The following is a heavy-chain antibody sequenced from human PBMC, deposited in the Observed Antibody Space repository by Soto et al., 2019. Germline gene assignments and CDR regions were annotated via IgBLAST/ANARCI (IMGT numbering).Heavy chain of an antibody. CDR1: GFTFKNYG. D-gene: IGHD4-17*01. CDR2: TTGSGANK. V-gene: IGHV3-23*01. CDR3: AKDGDFGEDGPAEYFEH. Sequence: EVNLLESGGGSVQPGESLRISCVGSGFTFKNYGMTWVRQAPGKGLEWVSGTTGSGANKHYADSVRGRFTISRDNSKKTLYLEMKSLRVEDTAVYYCAKDGDFGEDGPAEYFEHWGQGTLVTVSS. J-gene: IGHJ1*01.